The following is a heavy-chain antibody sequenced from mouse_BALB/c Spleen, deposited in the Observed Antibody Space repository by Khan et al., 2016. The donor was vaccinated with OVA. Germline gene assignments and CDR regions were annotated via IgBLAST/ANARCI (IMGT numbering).Heavy chain of an antibody. Sequence: QVQLQQSGPVLGKPGASVTMSCKASGYIFIDYVISWVTQRTGQGLDWFVDIYPGSGRSYYNERFTDKATLTAVKFSNRTYMQLSSLTSEDSAVYFSARCYVAAWFAYWGLGTLVTVSA. V-gene: IGHV1-81*01. CDR1: GYIFIDYV. CDR2: IYPGSGRS. D-gene: IGHD1-1*01. J-gene: IGHJ3*01. CDR3: ARCYVAAWFAY.